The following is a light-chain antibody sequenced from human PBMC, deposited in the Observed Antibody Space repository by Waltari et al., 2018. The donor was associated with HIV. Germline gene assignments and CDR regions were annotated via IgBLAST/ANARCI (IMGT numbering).Light chain of an antibody. CDR2: KTS. J-gene: IGKJ2*01. Sequence: DVQMTQSPSTLSASVGASVALTCRASQIINNWLAWYQQKPGRPPKLIIYKTSNLESGVPARFIGSGSGAEFTLTIDGLQPDDFATYFCQQYNSHSYTFGQGTRLDI. CDR3: QQYNSHSYT. CDR1: QIINNW. V-gene: IGKV1-5*03.